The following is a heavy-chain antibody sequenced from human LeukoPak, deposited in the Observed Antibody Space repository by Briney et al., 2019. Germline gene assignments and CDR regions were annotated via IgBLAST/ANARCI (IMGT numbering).Heavy chain of an antibody. D-gene: IGHD3-3*01. CDR2: INSSDNYM. J-gene: IGHJ6*03. V-gene: IGHV3-21*01. Sequence: GGSLKLSCAASGFKFRTFALNWVRQAPGKGLEWVSTINSSDNYMYYGDAVKGRFTISRDNAKNSLYVKMNSLRAEDTAVYYCARGSEFWSGPVTTHYYYYMDVWGKGTTVTVSS. CDR1: GFKFRTFA. CDR3: ARGSEFWSGPVTTHYYYYMDV.